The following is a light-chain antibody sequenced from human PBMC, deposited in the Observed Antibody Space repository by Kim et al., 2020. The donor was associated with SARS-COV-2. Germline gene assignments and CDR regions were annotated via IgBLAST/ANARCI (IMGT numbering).Light chain of an antibody. CDR1: SSNIGAGYD. J-gene: IGLJ3*02. CDR3: QSYDSSLSGSKV. V-gene: IGLV1-40*01. Sequence: VPISCTGSSSNIGAGYDVHWYQQLPGTAPKLLIYGNSNRPSGVPDRFSGSKSGTSASLAITGLQAEDEADYYCQSYDSSLSGSKVFGGGTKLTVL. CDR2: GNS.